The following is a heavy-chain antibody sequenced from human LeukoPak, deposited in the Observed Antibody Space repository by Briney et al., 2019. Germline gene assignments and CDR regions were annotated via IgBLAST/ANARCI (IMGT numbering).Heavy chain of an antibody. J-gene: IGHJ4*02. D-gene: IGHD1-14*01. CDR1: GFIVSNYH. V-gene: IGHV3-66*01. CDR3: ARSATNSLFFDN. Sequence: GGSLRLSCAASGFIVSNYHMSWVHQAPGKGLEWASLIYSGGSSYYADSVKGRFTISRDNARNTLNLQMSSLRGEDTAVYHCARSATNSLFFDNWGQGTLVTVSP. CDR2: IYSGGSS.